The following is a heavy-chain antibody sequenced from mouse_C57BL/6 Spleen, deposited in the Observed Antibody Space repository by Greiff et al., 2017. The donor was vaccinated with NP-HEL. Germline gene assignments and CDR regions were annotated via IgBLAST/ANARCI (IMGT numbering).Heavy chain of an antibody. CDR3: ARDEGIPYYFDY. CDR2: ISDGGSYT. V-gene: IGHV5-4*01. J-gene: IGHJ2*01. Sequence: VQLQQSGGGLVEPGGSLKLSCAASGFTFSSYAMSWVRQTPEKRLEWVATISDGGSYTYYPDNVKGRFTISRDNAKNNLYLQMSHLKSEDTAMYYCARDEGIPYYFDYWGQGTTLTVSS. CDR1: GFTFSSYA.